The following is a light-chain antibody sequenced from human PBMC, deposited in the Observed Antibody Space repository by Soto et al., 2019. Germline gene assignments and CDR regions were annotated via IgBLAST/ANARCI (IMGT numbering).Light chain of an antibody. CDR3: QPYGSSGGIT. Sequence: EIVLTQSPGTLSLSPGERATLSCRASQSVSSSYLAWYQQKPGQAPRLLIYGASSRATGIPDRFSGSGSGTNFPLTLPKLEPEDTAMYDCQPYGSSGGITFGHGTRLEIK. J-gene: IGKJ5*01. CDR1: QSVSSSY. V-gene: IGKV3-20*01. CDR2: GAS.